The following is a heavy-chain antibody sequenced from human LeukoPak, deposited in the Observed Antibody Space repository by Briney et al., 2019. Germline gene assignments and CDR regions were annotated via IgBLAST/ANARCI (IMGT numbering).Heavy chain of an antibody. CDR3: ARPYRVGGSFPFDI. CDR2: VYADGST. J-gene: IGHJ3*02. CDR1: GGSISSCY. D-gene: IGHD3-16*02. V-gene: IGHV4-4*07. Sequence: SETLSLTCTVSGGSISSCYWTWIRQSAGKGLEWIGRVYADGSTAYNPSLRSRVTISIDNSKNQFSLKLSSVTAADTAMYYCARPYRVGGSFPFDIWGQGTMVTVSS.